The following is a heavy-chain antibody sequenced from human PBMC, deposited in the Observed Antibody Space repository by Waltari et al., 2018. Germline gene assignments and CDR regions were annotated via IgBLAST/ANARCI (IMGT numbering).Heavy chain of an antibody. V-gene: IGHV4-59*11. D-gene: IGHD6-19*01. Sequence: QVQLQESGPGLVKPSATLSLTCTVSGGSISSHYWSWIRQPPGKGLEWIGYIYYSGSTNYNPSLKSRVTISVDTSKNQFSLKLSSVTAADTAVYYCARVYGRDGWAYYFDYWGQGTLVTVSS. J-gene: IGHJ4*02. CDR1: GGSISSHY. CDR3: ARVYGRDGWAYYFDY. CDR2: IYYSGST.